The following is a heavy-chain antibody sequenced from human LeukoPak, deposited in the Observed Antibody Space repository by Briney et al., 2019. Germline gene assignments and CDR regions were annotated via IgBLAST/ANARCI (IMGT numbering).Heavy chain of an antibody. V-gene: IGHV1-69*13. CDR3: ARARPPYYYDSSGYIYYYYGMDV. J-gene: IGHJ6*02. Sequence: ASVKVSCKASGGTFSSYAISWVRQAPGQGLEWMGGIIPIFGTANYAQKFQGRVTITADESTSTAYMELSSLRSEDTGVYYCARARPPYYYDSSGYIYYYYGMDVWGQGTTVTVSS. CDR1: GGTFSSYA. CDR2: IIPIFGTA. D-gene: IGHD3-22*01.